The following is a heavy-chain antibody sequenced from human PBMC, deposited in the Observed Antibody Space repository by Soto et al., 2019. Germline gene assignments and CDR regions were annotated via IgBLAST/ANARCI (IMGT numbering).Heavy chain of an antibody. V-gene: IGHV4-34*01. CDR3: ARGRAYYDGSGSIGDYYYYVIDF. CDR2: INHSGST. CDR1: GGSFSGYY. D-gene: IGHD3-10*01. Sequence: SETLSLTCAVYGGSFSGYYWSWIRQPPGKGLEWIGEINHSGSTNYNPSLKSRVTISVDTSKNQCSLKLSSVTAADTAVYYCARGRAYYDGSGSIGDYYYYVIDFWGQGTTVTVSS. J-gene: IGHJ6*02.